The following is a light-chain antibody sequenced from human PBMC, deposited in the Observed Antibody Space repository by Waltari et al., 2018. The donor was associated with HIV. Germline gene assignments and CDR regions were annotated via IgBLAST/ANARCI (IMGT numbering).Light chain of an antibody. V-gene: IGLV2-14*03. CDR3: SSYTSSSTYV. J-gene: IGLJ1*01. Sequence: QSALTQPASVSGSPGQSLTIPCTRTSSDVGGYNYVSWYQQHPGKAPKLMIYAVSNRPSGVSNRFSGSKSGNTASLTISGLQAEDEADYYCSSYTSSSTYVFGTGTKVTVL. CDR1: SSDVGGYNY. CDR2: AVS.